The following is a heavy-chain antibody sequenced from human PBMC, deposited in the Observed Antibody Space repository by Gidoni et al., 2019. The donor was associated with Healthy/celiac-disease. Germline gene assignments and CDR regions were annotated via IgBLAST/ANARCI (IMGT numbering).Heavy chain of an antibody. Sequence: QLQLQESGPGLVKPSETLSLTCTVSGGSISSSSYYWGWIRQPPGKGLEWIGSIYYSGSTYYNPSLKSRVTISVDTSKNQFSLKLSSVTAADTAVYYCASRPWGRYNWNYGVFDYWGQGTLVTVSS. CDR3: ASRPWGRYNWNYGVFDY. J-gene: IGHJ4*02. CDR1: GGSISSSSYY. D-gene: IGHD1-7*01. V-gene: IGHV4-39*01. CDR2: IYYSGST.